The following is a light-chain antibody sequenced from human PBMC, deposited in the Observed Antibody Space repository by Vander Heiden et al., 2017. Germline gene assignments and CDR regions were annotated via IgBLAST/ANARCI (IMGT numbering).Light chain of an antibody. CDR1: QTIKTY. CDR3: QQSYSSPRT. Sequence: DIQMTQSRDSLFASGGDRVTIMCRARQTIKTYLNWYQEKPGKAPKLLIYVASSLQSGVPSRFSGRGSGTDFTLTISSLQAEDFATYYCQQSYSSPRTFGRGTKVEVK. CDR2: VAS. J-gene: IGKJ1*01. V-gene: IGKV1-39*01.